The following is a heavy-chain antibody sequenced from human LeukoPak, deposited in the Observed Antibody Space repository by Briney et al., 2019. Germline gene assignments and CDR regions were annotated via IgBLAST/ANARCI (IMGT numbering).Heavy chain of an antibody. CDR1: GFTFSSYW. D-gene: IGHD5-12*01. CDR3: AKRSYSGYDLPSYFDY. CDR2: INTDGSST. V-gene: IGHV3-74*01. Sequence: GGSLRLSCAASGFTFSSYWMHWVRQAPGKGLVWVSRINTDGSSTTYADSVKGRFTISRDNAKNTLFLQMNSLRAEDTAVYYCAKRSYSGYDLPSYFDYWGQGTLVTVSS. J-gene: IGHJ4*02.